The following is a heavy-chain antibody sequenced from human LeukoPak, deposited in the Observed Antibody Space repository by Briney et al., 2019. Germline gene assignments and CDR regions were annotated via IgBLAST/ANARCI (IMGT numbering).Heavy chain of an antibody. J-gene: IGHJ4*02. CDR1: GFTFGDYS. CDR3: ARVPGDY. V-gene: IGHV3-21*01. CDR2: ISGNTNYI. Sequence: PGGSLRLSCTASGFTFGDYSMSWVRQAPGKGLEWVSSISGNTNYIYYADSVKGRFTISRDNAKNSLYLQMNSLRAEDTAVYYCARVPGDYWGQGTLLTVSS.